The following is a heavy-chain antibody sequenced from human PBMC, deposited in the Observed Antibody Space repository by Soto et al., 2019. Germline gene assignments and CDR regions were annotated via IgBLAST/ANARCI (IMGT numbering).Heavy chain of an antibody. V-gene: IGHV1-18*01. CDR2: ISAYNDNT. CDR1: GYTFTSYG. Sequence: QVQLVQSGAEVKKPGASVKVSCKASGYTFTSYGISWVRQAPGQGLEWMGWISAYNDNTNYAQKLQGRVTMTTDTSTSTAYMELRSLTSDDTAVYSCASEPGYCSSTSCYLESWGQGTLVTVSS. CDR3: ASEPGYCSSTSCYLES. D-gene: IGHD2-2*01. J-gene: IGHJ5*02.